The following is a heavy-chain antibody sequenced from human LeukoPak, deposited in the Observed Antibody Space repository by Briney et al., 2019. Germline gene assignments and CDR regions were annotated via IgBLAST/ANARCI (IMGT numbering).Heavy chain of an antibody. Sequence: SETLXXXXXVXGVSTTNGIXYWAWVRQAPGKGREWIGSFPNLGSTYYNLSLTRRLTMPIDTSKNQFSLRLNSVTAADTAVYYCARHAEYNSGWHFYLDHWGQGILVTVSS. CDR1: GVSTTNGIXY. CDR3: ARHAEYNSGWHFYLDH. CDR2: FPNLGST. D-gene: IGHD6-19*01. J-gene: IGHJ4*02. V-gene: IGHV4-39*01.